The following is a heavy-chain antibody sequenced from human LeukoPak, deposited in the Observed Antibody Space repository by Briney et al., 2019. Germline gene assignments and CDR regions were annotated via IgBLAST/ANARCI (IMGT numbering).Heavy chain of an antibody. CDR2: IYHSGST. CDR1: GYSISSGYY. D-gene: IGHD2-2*01. J-gene: IGHJ3*02. CDR3: ARGVVVVVPAAGGTAFDI. V-gene: IGHV4-38-2*02. Sequence: PSETLSLTCTVSGYSISSGYYWGWIRQPPGKGLEWIGSIYHSGSTYYNPSLKSRVTISVDTSKNQFSLKLSSVTAADTAVYYCARGVVVVVPAAGGTAFDIWGQGTMVTVSS.